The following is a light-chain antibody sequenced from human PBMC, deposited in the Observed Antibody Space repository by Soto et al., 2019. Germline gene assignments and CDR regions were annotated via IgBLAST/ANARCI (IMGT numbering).Light chain of an antibody. CDR1: QSINNY. CDR2: AAS. CDR3: QETYSTLGT. Sequence: DIQMTQSPYSLSASVRDRVTITCRASQSINNYLNWYQQKPGKAPKVLIYAASSLESGVPSRFSGSGSETEFSLTISSLQPEDFATYYCQETYSTLGTFGQGTKLEIK. J-gene: IGKJ2*01. V-gene: IGKV1-39*01.